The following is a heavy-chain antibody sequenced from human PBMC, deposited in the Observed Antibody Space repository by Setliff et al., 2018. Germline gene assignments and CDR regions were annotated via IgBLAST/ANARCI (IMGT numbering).Heavy chain of an antibody. CDR3: ARLTTLTTWFELGAFDI. CDR1: GGSFSGYF. D-gene: IGHD4-17*01. Sequence: PSETLSLTCAVYGGSFSGYFWSWIRQAPGRGLEWIGEINDRGSTYNNPSFKSRLTISVHTSKNQFSLKLSSVTPADTAVYYCARLTTLTTWFELGAFDIWGQGTMVTVSS. CDR2: INDRGST. J-gene: IGHJ3*02. V-gene: IGHV4-34*01.